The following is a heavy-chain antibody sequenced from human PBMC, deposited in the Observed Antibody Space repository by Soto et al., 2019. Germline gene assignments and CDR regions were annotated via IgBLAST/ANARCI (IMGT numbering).Heavy chain of an antibody. CDR2: IWYDGSNK. CDR1: GFTFSSYG. J-gene: IGHJ4*02. CDR3: AKKPLVVVVAVSIDY. V-gene: IGHV3-33*06. Sequence: GGSLRLSCAASGFTFSSYGMHWVRQAPGKGLEWVAVIWYDGSNKYYADSVKGRFTISRDNSKNTLYLQMNSLRAEDTAVYYCAKKPLVVVVAVSIDYWGQGTLVTVSS. D-gene: IGHD2-15*01.